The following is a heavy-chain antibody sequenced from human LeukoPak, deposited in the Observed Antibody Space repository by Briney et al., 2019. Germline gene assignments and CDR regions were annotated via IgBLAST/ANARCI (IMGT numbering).Heavy chain of an antibody. D-gene: IGHD2-15*01. J-gene: IGHJ4*02. CDR2: ISGSGSTT. V-gene: IGHV3-23*01. CDR3: ATGGGGPPFEY. CDR1: GFSFSSQV. Sequence: GGSLRLSCAASGFSFSSQVMSWVRQAPGKGLEWVSTISGSGSTTYYADSVKGRFTISRGSSKNTLFVQMNSLKTEDTAVYYCATGGGGPPFEYWGQGTLVTVSS.